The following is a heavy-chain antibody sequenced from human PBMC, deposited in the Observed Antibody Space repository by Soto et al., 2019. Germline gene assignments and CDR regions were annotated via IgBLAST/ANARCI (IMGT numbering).Heavy chain of an antibody. Sequence: QVQLVQSGVEVKNPGASVRVSCKASAYPFTSYGISRVRQAPGQGLAWMGWISVYNGNTNYAREFPGRVTLTTDTSTSTAYMELRSLRSDDTAVYYCARGFLSVLPYSYYGLDVWGQGTRVIVSS. D-gene: IGHD3-10*01. V-gene: IGHV1-18*01. CDR3: ARGFLSVLPYSYYGLDV. J-gene: IGHJ6*02. CDR1: AYPFTSYG. CDR2: ISVYNGNT.